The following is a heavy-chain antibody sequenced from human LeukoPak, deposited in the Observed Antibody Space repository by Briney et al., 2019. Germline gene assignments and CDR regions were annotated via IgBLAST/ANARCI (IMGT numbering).Heavy chain of an antibody. J-gene: IGHJ4*02. D-gene: IGHD1-1*01. CDR2: ISYDGSNK. CDR3: ARGIQLYYFGY. CDR1: GFTFSSYA. V-gene: IGHV3-30-3*01. Sequence: PGRSLRLSCAASGFTFSSYAMHWVRQAPGKGLEWVAVISYDGSNKYYADSVKGRFTISRDNSKNTLYLQMNSLRAEDTAVYYCARGIQLYYFGYWGQGTLVTVSS.